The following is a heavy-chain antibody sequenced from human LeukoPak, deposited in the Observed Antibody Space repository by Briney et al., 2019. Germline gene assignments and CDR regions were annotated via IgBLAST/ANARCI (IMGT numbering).Heavy chain of an antibody. D-gene: IGHD2-2*01. CDR2: INHSGST. V-gene: IGHV4-34*01. CDR3: ARTGYCSSTSCSLGAFDI. Sequence: PSETLSLTCAVYGGSFSGYYWSWIRQPPGKGLEWIGEINHSGSTNYNPSLKSRVTISVDTSKDQFSLKVSSFDDADTAVYYCARTGYCSSTSCSLGAFDIWGQGTMVTVSS. CDR1: GGSFSGYY. J-gene: IGHJ3*02.